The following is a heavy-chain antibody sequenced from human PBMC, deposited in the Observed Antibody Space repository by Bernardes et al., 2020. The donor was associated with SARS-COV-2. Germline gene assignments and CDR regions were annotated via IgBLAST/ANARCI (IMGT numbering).Heavy chain of an antibody. CDR1: VYTFTGYY. CDR2: INSNSGVT. Sequence: VEVGCKASVYTFTGYYLHGVRQAPGQGLDWMGLINSNSGVTNYAQKFQGRVTMTSDTSISTAYIELSRLRSDDTAGYYYARVSGSGGTGYYYYGMDVWGQGTTVTVSS. V-gene: IGHV1-2*02. CDR3: ARVSGSGGTGYYYYGMDV. D-gene: IGHD2-15*01. J-gene: IGHJ6*02.